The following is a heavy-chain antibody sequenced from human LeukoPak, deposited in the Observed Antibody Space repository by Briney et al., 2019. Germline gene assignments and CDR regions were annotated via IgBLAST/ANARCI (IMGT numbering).Heavy chain of an antibody. D-gene: IGHD3-10*01. CDR2: IYDSEST. CDR1: GGSMSSSNYY. CDR3: ARGLSRSGATFDY. J-gene: IGHJ4*02. Sequence: SETLSLTCTVSGGSMSSSNYYWGWIRQPPGKGLEWIGSIYDSESTYYNPSLKSRVTISVDTSKNQFSLKLSSVTAADTAVYYCARGLSRSGATFDYWGQGTLVTVSS. V-gene: IGHV4-39*07.